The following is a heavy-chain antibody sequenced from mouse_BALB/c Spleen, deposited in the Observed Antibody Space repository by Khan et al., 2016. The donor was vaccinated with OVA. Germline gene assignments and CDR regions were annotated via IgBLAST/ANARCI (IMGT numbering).Heavy chain of an antibody. V-gene: IGHV9-1*02. Sequence: QIQLVQSGPELMKPGETVRISCKASGYTFTDYGMNWVKQAPGKGLKWMGWINTYTGEPTYADEFKGRFAFSLETSASTAHLQINNLKNEDMATXFCDRARHNYLLDLWGQGTTLTVAS. CDR3: DRARHNYLLDL. D-gene: IGHD1-3*01. CDR1: GYTFTDYG. CDR2: INTYTGEP. J-gene: IGHJ2*01.